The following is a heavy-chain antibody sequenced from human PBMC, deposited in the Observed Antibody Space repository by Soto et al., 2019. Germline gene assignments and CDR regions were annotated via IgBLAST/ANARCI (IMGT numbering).Heavy chain of an antibody. Sequence: QVQLVESGGGVVQPGRSLRLSCAASGFTFSSYGMHWVRQAPGKGLEWVAVIWYDGSNKYYADSVKGRFTISRDNSKNTLYLQMNSLRAEDTAVYYWARESLNYDFWRDFDYWGQGTLVTVSS. D-gene: IGHD3-3*01. J-gene: IGHJ4*02. CDR1: GFTFSSYG. CDR3: ARESLNYDFWRDFDY. CDR2: IWYDGSNK. V-gene: IGHV3-33*01.